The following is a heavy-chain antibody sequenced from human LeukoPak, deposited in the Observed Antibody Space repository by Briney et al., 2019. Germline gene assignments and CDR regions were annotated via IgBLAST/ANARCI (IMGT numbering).Heavy chain of an antibody. CDR3: ARHYGDHHNWFDP. D-gene: IGHD4-17*01. CDR2: IYYSGST. J-gene: IGHJ5*02. Sequence: KASETLSLTCTVSGGSISSSSYYWGWIRQPPGKGLEWIGSIYYSGSTYYNPSLKSRVTISVDTSKNQFSLKLSSVTAADTAVYYCARHYGDHHNWFDPWGQGTLVTVSS. V-gene: IGHV4-39*01. CDR1: GGSISSSSYY.